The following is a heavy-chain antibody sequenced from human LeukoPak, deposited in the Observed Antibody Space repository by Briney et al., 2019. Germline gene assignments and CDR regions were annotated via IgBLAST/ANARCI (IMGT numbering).Heavy chain of an antibody. J-gene: IGHJ6*03. CDR2: INHSGST. V-gene: IGHV4-39*07. CDR3: ARTIRSSWYIPYYMDV. D-gene: IGHD6-13*01. Sequence: SETLSLTCTVSGGSIGSRGHYWSWIRQPPGKGLEWIGEINHSGSTNYNPSLKSRVTISVDTSKNQFSLKLSSVTAADTAVYYCARTIRSSWYIPYYMDVWGKGTAVTVSS. CDR1: GGSIGSRGHY.